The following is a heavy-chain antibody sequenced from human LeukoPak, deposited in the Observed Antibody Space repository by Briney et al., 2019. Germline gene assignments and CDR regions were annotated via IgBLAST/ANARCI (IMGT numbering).Heavy chain of an antibody. D-gene: IGHD4-17*01. Sequence: GASVKLSRKASGYMFTSYYMHWVRQAPGQGLEWMGMINPSGGGTNYAQKFQGRVTMTRDTSTSTVYMELSSLRSEDTAVYYCARDGDDFGDYVEYNYYGLDVWGPGTTVTVSS. CDR3: ARDGDDFGDYVEYNYYGLDV. CDR2: INPSGGGT. J-gene: IGHJ6*02. CDR1: GYMFTSYY. V-gene: IGHV1-46*01.